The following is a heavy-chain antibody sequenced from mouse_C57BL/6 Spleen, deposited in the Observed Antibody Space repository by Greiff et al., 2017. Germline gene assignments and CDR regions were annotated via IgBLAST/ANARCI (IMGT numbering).Heavy chain of an antibody. Sequence: LVESGPELVKPGASVKISCEASGYAFSSSWMNWVKQRPGKGLEWIGRIYPGDGDTNYNGKFKGKATLTADKSSSTAYMQLSSLTSEDSAVYFCAREEGIYYGNYYAMDYWGQGTSVTVSS. CDR2: IYPGDGDT. CDR3: AREEGIYYGNYYAMDY. J-gene: IGHJ4*01. CDR1: GYAFSSSW. D-gene: IGHD2-1*01. V-gene: IGHV1-82*01.